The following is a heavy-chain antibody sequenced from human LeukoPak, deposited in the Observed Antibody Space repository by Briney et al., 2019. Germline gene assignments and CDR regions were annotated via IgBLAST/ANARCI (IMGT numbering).Heavy chain of an antibody. CDR2: INTDGSTT. Sequence: GSLRLSCAASGFTFSSYWMHWVRQVPGKGLVWVSGINTDGSTTSYADSVKGRFTISRDNSKNTLYLQMNSLRAEDTAVYYCAKGAGTDRTWGQGTLVTVSS. V-gene: IGHV3-74*01. J-gene: IGHJ5*02. CDR1: GFTFSSYW. CDR3: AKGAGTDRT.